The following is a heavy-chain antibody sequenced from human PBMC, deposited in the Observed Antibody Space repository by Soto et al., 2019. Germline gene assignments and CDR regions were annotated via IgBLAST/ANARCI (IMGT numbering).Heavy chain of an antibody. J-gene: IGHJ4*02. V-gene: IGHV1-69*08. CDR3: GRDKGYCSATSCPNSDY. CDR2: VIPNLGVT. CDR1: GGTLSSYT. Sequence: QVQLEQSGAEVKKPGSSVKVSCKASGGTLSSYTFSWVRQAPGQGLEWMGRVIPNLGVTNYSQKFQGRFTLVVDTSTSTAYMELNSLQYEVTAVYYCGRDKGYCSATSCPNSDYWGQGALVTVSS. D-gene: IGHD2-2*01.